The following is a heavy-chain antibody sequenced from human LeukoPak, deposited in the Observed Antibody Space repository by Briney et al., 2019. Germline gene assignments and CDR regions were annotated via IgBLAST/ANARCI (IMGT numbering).Heavy chain of an antibody. CDR2: IYTSGST. Sequence: PSETLSLTCTVSGGSISSGSYYWSWIRQPAGKGLEWIGRIYTSGSTNYNPSLKSRVTMSVDTSKNQFSLKLSSVTAADTAVYYCARAALTGTIGYNVPYNWFDPWGQGTLVTVSS. CDR1: GGSISSGSYY. J-gene: IGHJ5*02. D-gene: IGHD5-24*01. CDR3: ARAALTGTIGYNVPYNWFDP. V-gene: IGHV4-61*02.